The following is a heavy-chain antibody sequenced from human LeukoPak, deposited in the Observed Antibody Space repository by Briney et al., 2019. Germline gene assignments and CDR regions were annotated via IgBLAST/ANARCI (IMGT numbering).Heavy chain of an antibody. V-gene: IGHV4-59*12. CDR1: GGSISDYY. J-gene: IGHJ4*02. CDR2: IYYSGST. Sequence: SETLSLTCTVSGGSISDYYWSWIRQPPGKGLEWIGYIYYSGSTNYNPSLKSRVTISVDTSKNQFSLKLNSVTAADTAVYYCAREGSSWDPFDYWGQGTLVTVSS. CDR3: AREGSSWDPFDY. D-gene: IGHD6-13*01.